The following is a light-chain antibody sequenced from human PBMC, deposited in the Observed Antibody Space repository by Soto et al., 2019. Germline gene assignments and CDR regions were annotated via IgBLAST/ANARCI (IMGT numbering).Light chain of an antibody. CDR2: GAS. CDR3: QQYNKWPRT. V-gene: IGKV3-15*01. CDR1: QSVSSN. J-gene: IGKJ1*01. Sequence: RVLMQPSATTLASPGERATISCRASQSVSSNLAWYQQKPGQAPRLLIYGASTRATGIPARFSGSGSGTEFTLTISSLQSEDFAVYYCQQYNKWPRTFGQGTKVDIK.